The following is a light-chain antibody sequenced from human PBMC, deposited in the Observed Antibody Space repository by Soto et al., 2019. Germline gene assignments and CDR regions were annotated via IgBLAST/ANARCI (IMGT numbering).Light chain of an antibody. V-gene: IGKV3-15*01. Sequence: EIVMTQSPATLSVSLGERVTLSCRASQSVSSSLAWYQQKPGQAPRLLIYGAPTRSTAIPARFSGSGSGTEFTLTISSLHSEDFAVYHCQQYNDRPRTFGQGTKV. J-gene: IGKJ1*01. CDR1: QSVSSS. CDR3: QQYNDRPRT. CDR2: GAP.